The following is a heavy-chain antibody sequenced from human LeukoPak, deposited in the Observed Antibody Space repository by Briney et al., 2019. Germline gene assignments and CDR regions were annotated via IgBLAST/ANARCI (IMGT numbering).Heavy chain of an antibody. J-gene: IGHJ4*02. CDR2: INHRGST. CDR3: ASSVGSTDY. D-gene: IGHD1-26*01. Sequence: SETLSLTCAVYGESLSKYYWTWIRQSPGKGLEWIGEINHRGSTNLNPSLKSRVTLSVDTPKHQFSLKLTSVTAADAAVYYCASSVGSTDYWGQGTWSPSPQ. V-gene: IGHV4-34*01. CDR1: GESLSKYY.